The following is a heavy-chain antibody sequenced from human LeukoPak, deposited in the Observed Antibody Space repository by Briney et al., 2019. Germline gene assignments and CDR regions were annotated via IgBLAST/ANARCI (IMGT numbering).Heavy chain of an antibody. V-gene: IGHV4-34*01. CDR1: GGSFSGDY. J-gene: IGHJ4*02. Sequence: SETLSLTCAVDGGSFSGDYWSWIRQPPGKGREWIGEINHSGSTNYNPSLKSRVTITVDTSKNQFSLKLSSVTAADTAVCHCARGTATTHPSYFDSWGQGTLVTVSS. CDR2: INHSGST. D-gene: IGHD5-24*01. CDR3: ARGTATTHPSYFDS.